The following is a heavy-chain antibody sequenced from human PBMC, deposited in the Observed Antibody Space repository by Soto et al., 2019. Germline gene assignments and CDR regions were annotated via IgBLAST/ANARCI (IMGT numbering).Heavy chain of an antibody. J-gene: IGHJ4*02. Sequence: QVQLVQSGTEVKKPGASVKVSCQASGYSISAYYIHWVRQAPGQGLEWMGWIDPKNGGTVSAQKFQGRLTMTRATSISTVYMDLSGLTSDDTALYYCGRDDYGIFPYWGQGSLVTVSS. D-gene: IGHD3-10*01. CDR1: GYSISAYY. CDR2: IDPKNGGT. V-gene: IGHV1-2*02. CDR3: GRDDYGIFPY.